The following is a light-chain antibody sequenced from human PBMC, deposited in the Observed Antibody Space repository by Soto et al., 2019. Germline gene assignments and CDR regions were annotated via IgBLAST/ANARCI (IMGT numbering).Light chain of an antibody. J-gene: IGKJ2*01. CDR1: QSVSSSY. CDR2: GAS. Sequence: EIVLTQSPGTLSLSPGERATLSCRASQSVSSSYLAWYQQKPGQAPRLLIYGASSRATGIPDRFSGSGSGTDFTITISRLEPEDFAVYYCQPYGSSHHTFGQGTKLEIK. CDR3: QPYGSSHHT. V-gene: IGKV3-20*01.